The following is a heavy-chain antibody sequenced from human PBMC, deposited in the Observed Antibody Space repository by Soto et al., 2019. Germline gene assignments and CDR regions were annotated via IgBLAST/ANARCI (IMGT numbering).Heavy chain of an antibody. CDR2: ISSSGSTT. J-gene: IGHJ4*02. CDR3: ARAPWQWLVISPGDY. Sequence: GGSLRLSCAASGFSFSSYGMSWVRQAPGKGLEWVSDISSSGSTTYYADSVKGRFTISRDNAKNSLYLQMNSLRAEDTAVYYCARAPWQWLVISPGDYWGQGTLVTV. D-gene: IGHD6-19*01. V-gene: IGHV3-48*04. CDR1: GFSFSSYG.